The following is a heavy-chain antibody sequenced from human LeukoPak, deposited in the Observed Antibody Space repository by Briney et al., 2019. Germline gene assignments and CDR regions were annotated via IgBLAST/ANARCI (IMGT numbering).Heavy chain of an antibody. D-gene: IGHD3-22*01. V-gene: IGHV3-21*01. CDR1: GFTFSSYS. Sequence: GGSLRLSCAASGFTFSSYSMNWVRQAPGKGLEWVSSISSGSAYILYADSVKGRFTVSRDNAKNSLYLQMNSLRAEDTAVYYCARGFSNYYDSSGYYSFDYWGQGTLVTVSS. CDR2: ISSGSAYI. CDR3: ARGFSNYYDSSGYYSFDY. J-gene: IGHJ4*02.